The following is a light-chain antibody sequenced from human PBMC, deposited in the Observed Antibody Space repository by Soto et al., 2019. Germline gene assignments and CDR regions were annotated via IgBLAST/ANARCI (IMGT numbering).Light chain of an antibody. V-gene: IGKV2-28*01. CDR2: MGS. CDR1: QSLLHSNGYNY. CDR3: MQCLQTPFT. Sequence: DVVMTQSPLSLPVTPGEPASISCRSSQSLLHSNGYNYLDWYLQKPGQSPQLLIYMGSNRASGVPDRFSGSGSGTEFTLKISRVEAEDVGVYYCMQCLQTPFTFGPGTKVDIK. J-gene: IGKJ3*01.